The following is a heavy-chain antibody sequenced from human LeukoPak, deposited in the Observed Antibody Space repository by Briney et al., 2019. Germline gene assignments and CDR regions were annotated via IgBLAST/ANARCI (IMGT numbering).Heavy chain of an antibody. CDR1: GFTLDDYA. V-gene: IGHV3-9*01. D-gene: IGHD4-23*01. CDR2: ISWNSGSI. Sequence: PGRSLRLSCAASGFTLDDYAMHWVRQAPGKGLEWVSGISWNSGSIGYADSVKGRFTISRDNAKNSLYLQMNSLRAEDTALYYCARDGDTVLTRGYYYYMDVWGKGTTVTVSS. J-gene: IGHJ6*03. CDR3: ARDGDTVLTRGYYYYMDV.